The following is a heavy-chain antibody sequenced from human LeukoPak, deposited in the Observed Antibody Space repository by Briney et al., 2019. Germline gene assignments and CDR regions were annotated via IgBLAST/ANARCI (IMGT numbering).Heavy chain of an antibody. D-gene: IGHD1-26*01. CDR1: GYTFSNYG. CDR2: ISAYNINT. J-gene: IGHJ3*02. V-gene: IGHV1-18*01. CDR3: ARELNLVGATSFAAFDI. Sequence: ASVKVSCKASGYTFSNYGISWVRQAPGQGLEWMGWISAYNINTNFAQKFQGRVTMTTDTSTNTAYMELSSLRSEDTAVYYCARELNLVGATSFAAFDIWGQGTMVTVSS.